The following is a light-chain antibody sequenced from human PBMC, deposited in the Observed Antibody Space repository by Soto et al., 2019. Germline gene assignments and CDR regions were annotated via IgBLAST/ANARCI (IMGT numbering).Light chain of an antibody. CDR3: QLRT. V-gene: IGKV3-20*01. J-gene: IGKJ1*01. Sequence: EIVLTQSPGTLSLSPGERATLSCRASQSVSSSYLAWYQQKPGQAPRLLIYGASSRATGIPDRFSGSGSGTDFTLTIGRLEPEDFAVYYCQLRTFGQGTKVEIK. CDR2: GAS. CDR1: QSVSSSY.